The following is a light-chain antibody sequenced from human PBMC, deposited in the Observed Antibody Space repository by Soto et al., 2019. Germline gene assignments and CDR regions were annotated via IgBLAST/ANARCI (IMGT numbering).Light chain of an antibody. J-gene: IGLJ1*01. CDR1: SSDVGSYNL. CDR2: EVS. CDR3: CSYAGSSTPLI. Sequence: QSALTQPASGSGSPGQSITISCTGTSSDVGSYNLVSWYQQHPGKAPKLMIYEVSKRPSGVSNRFSGSNSGNTASLTISGLQAEDEADYYGCSYAGSSTPLIFGTGTKLTVL. V-gene: IGLV2-23*02.